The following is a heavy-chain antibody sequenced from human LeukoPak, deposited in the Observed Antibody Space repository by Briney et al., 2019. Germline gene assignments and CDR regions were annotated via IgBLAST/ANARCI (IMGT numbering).Heavy chain of an antibody. CDR1: GGSIVSSGSY. V-gene: IGHV4-39*01. D-gene: IGHD6-19*01. J-gene: IGHJ6*02. CDR2: VYYGGDA. CDR3: ARLFSRGWPYYYGLGA. Sequence: SETLSLTCTVSGGSIVSSGSYWGWIRQPPGKGLEWIGCVYYGGDAYYNPSLKSRVTISADLSKNQFSLSLISVTAADTALYYCARLFSRGWPYYYGLGAWGHGTTVTVSS.